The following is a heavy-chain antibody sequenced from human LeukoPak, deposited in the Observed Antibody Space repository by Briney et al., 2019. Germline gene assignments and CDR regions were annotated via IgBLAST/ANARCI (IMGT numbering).Heavy chain of an antibody. V-gene: IGHV3-21*04. CDR3: AKDLSSSWLEYYFDY. CDR2: ISSSSSYI. CDR1: GFTFSSYS. D-gene: IGHD6-13*01. J-gene: IGHJ4*02. Sequence: GGSLRLSCAASGFTFSSYSMNWVRQAPGKGLEWVSSISSSSSYIYYADSVKGRFTISRDNAKNSLYLQMNSLRAEDTALYYCAKDLSSSWLEYYFDYWGQGTLVTVSS.